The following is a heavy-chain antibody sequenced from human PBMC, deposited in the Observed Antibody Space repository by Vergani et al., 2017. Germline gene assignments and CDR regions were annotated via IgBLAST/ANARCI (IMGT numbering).Heavy chain of an antibody. Sequence: EVQLVESGGGLVKPGGSLRLSCAASGFTFSSYSMNWVRQAPGKGLEWVSSISSSSSYIYYADPVKGRFTISRDNAKNSLYLQMNSLRAEDTAVYFCARPLIGLHAFDIWGQGTMVTVSS. CDR1: GFTFSSYS. D-gene: IGHD3-16*01. CDR3: ARPLIGLHAFDI. J-gene: IGHJ3*02. V-gene: IGHV3-21*01. CDR2: ISSSSSYI.